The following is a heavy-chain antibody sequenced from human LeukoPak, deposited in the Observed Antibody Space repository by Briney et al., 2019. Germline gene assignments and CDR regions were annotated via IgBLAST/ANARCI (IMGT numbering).Heavy chain of an antibody. Sequence: ASVKVCCKASGYMVINYGISWVRQAPGHGLEWMGWISDYHGYVKYAQKLQGRVTMTTDTSTSKAYMELRSLRSDDTAVYYCARAARGNPKTTAFDYWGQGTLVTVSS. D-gene: IGHD4-11*01. J-gene: IGHJ4*02. CDR1: GYMVINYG. V-gene: IGHV1-18*01. CDR2: ISDYHGYV. CDR3: ARAARGNPKTTAFDY.